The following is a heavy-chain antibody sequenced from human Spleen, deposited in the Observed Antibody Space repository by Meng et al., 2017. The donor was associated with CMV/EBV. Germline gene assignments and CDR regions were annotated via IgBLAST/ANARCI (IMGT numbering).Heavy chain of an antibody. D-gene: IGHD2-21*02. CDR1: GGSISSSNL. J-gene: IGHJ4*02. Sequence: QVQRWGARLLLKPSGTLSLTCAVSGGSISSSNLWTWVRQVPGKGLEWIGEIYHSGSTNYNPSLKSRVTISVDKFKNQFSLKLGSVTAADTAVYYCARIERRRILKYCGSDCSTTDYWGQGTLVTVSS. V-gene: IGHV4-4*02. CDR3: ARIERRRILKYCGSDCSTTDY. CDR2: IYHSGST.